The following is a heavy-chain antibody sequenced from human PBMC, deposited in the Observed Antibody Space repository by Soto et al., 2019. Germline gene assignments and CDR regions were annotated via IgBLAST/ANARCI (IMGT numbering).Heavy chain of an antibody. J-gene: IGHJ4*02. CDR2: ISWDGGST. D-gene: IGHD3-22*01. CDR3: AKDNEPNPYYYDSSGPGGYYFDY. V-gene: IGHV3-43*01. CDR1: GFTFDDYT. Sequence: GFLRLSCAASGFTFDDYTMHWVRQPPGTSLEWVSLISWDGGSTYYADSVKGRFTISRDNSKNSLYLQMNSLRTEDTALYYCAKDNEPNPYYYDSSGPGGYYFDYWGQGTLVTVSS.